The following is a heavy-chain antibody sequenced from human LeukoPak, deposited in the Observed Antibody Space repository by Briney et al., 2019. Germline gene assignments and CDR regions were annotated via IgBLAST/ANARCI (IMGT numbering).Heavy chain of an antibody. V-gene: IGHV3-23*01. CDR3: AKDYKRTMIVVVIRADYFDY. J-gene: IGHJ4*02. Sequence: PGGSLRLSCAASGFTFSSYAMSWVRQAPGKGLGWVSAISGSGGSTYYADSVKGRFTISRDNSKNTLYLQMNSLRAEDTAVYYCAKDYKRTMIVVVIRADYFDYWGQGTLVTVSS. D-gene: IGHD3-22*01. CDR1: GFTFSSYA. CDR2: ISGSGGST.